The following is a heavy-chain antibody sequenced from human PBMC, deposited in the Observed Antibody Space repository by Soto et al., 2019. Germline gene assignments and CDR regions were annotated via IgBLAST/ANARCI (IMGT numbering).Heavy chain of an antibody. V-gene: IGHV1-69*13. CDR2: IIPIFGTA. D-gene: IGHD5-12*01. CDR1: GGAFSSYA. Sequence: SVKVSCKASGGAFSSYAISWVRQAPGQGPEWMGGIIPIFGTANYAQKFQGRVTITADESTSTAYMELSSLRSEDTAVYYCARAQVATIIYYYYGMDVWGQGTTVTVSS. J-gene: IGHJ6*02. CDR3: ARAQVATIIYYYYGMDV.